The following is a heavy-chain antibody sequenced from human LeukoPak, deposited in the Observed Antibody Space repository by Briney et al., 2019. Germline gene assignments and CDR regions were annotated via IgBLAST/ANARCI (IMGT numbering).Heavy chain of an antibody. CDR2: IPYVGTT. J-gene: IGHJ4*02. CDR3: ARGDGWELGFDY. D-gene: IGHD1-26*01. V-gene: IGHV4-59*08. Sequence: SETLSLTCTVSGGSVSGFYWSWIRQSPGKGLEWIGYIPYVGTTNYNPSLKSRVTLSVDTSKNQVFLRLTSATAADTAVYYCARGDGWELGFDYWGQGTLVTVSS. CDR1: GGSVSGFY.